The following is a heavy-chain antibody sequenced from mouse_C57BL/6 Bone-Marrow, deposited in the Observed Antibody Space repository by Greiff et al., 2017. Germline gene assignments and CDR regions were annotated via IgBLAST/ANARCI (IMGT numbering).Heavy chain of an antibody. Sequence: VQLQQSGPELVMPGASVKLSCKASGYTFTSYWMHWVKQRPGQGLEWIGELDPSDSYTNYNQKFKGKSTLTVDTSSSTAYMQLSSLTSEDSAVYYGARDRDGYDGYYYAMDDWGQGTSVTVSS. CDR2: LDPSDSYT. V-gene: IGHV1-69*01. CDR3: ARDRDGYDGYYYAMDD. J-gene: IGHJ4*01. D-gene: IGHD2-2*01. CDR1: GYTFTSYW.